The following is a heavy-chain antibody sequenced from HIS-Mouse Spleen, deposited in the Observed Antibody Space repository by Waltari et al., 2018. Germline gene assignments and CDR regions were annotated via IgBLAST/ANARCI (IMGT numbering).Heavy chain of an antibody. CDR3: AKDQGYYYGSGSYYN. CDR2: IEYDGSNN. V-gene: IGHV3-30*18. D-gene: IGHD3-10*01. J-gene: IGHJ4*02. Sequence: QVQLVESGGGVVQPGRSLRLSCAASGFTFSSYGMHWVRQAPGKGLEGVAVIEYDGSNNYYADSVKGRFTISRDNSKNTLYLQMNSLRAEDTAVYYCAKDQGYYYGSGSYYNWGQGTLVTVSS. CDR1: GFTFSSYG.